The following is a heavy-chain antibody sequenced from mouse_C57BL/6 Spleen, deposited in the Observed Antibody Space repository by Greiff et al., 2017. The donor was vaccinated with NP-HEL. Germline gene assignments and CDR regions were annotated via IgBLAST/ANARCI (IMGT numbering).Heavy chain of an antibody. CDR3: ARNLYDYDGYFDY. V-gene: IGHV1-69*01. Sequence: QVQLQQPGAELVMPGASVKLSCKASGYTFTSYWMHWVKQRPGQGLEWIGEIDPSDSYTNYNQKFKGKSTLTVDKSSSTAYMQLSSLTSEDSAVYYCARNLYDYDGYFDYWGQGTTLTVSS. J-gene: IGHJ2*01. D-gene: IGHD2-4*01. CDR2: IDPSDSYT. CDR1: GYTFTSYW.